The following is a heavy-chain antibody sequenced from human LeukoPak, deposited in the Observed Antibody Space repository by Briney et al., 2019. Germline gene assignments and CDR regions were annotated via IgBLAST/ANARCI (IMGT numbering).Heavy chain of an antibody. CDR3: ARLKGRDYYDSSGYYYFDY. Sequence: SETLSLTCTVSGGSISSYYWSWIRQPPGKGLEWIGYIYYSGSTNYNPSLKSRVTISVDTSKNQFSPKLSSVTAADTAVYYCARLKGRDYYDSSGYYYFDYWGQGTLVTVSS. V-gene: IGHV4-59*08. D-gene: IGHD3-22*01. CDR1: GGSISSYY. CDR2: IYYSGST. J-gene: IGHJ4*02.